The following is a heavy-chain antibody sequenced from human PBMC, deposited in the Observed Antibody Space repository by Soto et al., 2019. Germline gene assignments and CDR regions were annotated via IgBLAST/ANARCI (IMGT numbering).Heavy chain of an antibody. D-gene: IGHD6-13*01. CDR2: IYYSEST. CDR3: ARDGYSSSWFGGCFMEYYYYGMDV. Sequence: PSETLSLTCTVSGGSISSGDYYWSWIRQPTGKGLEWIGYIYYSESTYYNPSLKSRATISVDTSKNQFSLKLSSVTAADTAVYYCARDGYSSSWFGGCFMEYYYYGMDVCGQGTTVTVSS. J-gene: IGHJ6*02. V-gene: IGHV4-30-4*01. CDR1: GGSISSGDYY.